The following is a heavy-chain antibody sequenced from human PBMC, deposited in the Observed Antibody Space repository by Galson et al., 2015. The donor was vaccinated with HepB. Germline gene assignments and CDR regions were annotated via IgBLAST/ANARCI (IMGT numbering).Heavy chain of an antibody. CDR2: INPNSGGT. CDR1: GYTFTGYY. V-gene: IGHV1-2*06. D-gene: IGHD1-1*01. Sequence: SVKVSCKASGYTFTGYYMHWVRQAPGQGLEWMGRINPNSGGTNYAQKFQGRVTMTRDTSISTAYMELSRLRSDDTAVYYCARDQGYVKQFFDYWGQGTLVTVSS. J-gene: IGHJ4*02. CDR3: ARDQGYVKQFFDY.